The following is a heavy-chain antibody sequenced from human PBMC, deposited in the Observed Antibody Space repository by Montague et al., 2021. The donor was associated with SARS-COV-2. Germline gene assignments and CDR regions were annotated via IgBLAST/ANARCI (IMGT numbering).Heavy chain of an antibody. Sequence: TLSLTCIVSGGSFSCGGFLWTWVRHLPGKVLEWIGYIFYNGGTDYNPSLSWCVNMVLDFVKNQFSLMLSSVTAADTAVYYRSRGSYRYSHDYYYAMDVWGQGTTVIVSS. D-gene: IGHD4-11*01. J-gene: IGHJ6*02. CDR2: IFYNGGT. V-gene: IGHV4-31*03. CDR1: GGSFSCGGFL. CDR3: SRGSYRYSHDYYYAMDV.